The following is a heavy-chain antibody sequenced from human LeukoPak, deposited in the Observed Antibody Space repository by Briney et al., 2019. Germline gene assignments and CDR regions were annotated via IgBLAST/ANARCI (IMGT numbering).Heavy chain of an antibody. J-gene: IGHJ4*02. V-gene: IGHV3-23*01. CDR3: AKVGGYSYGYANDY. Sequence: TGGSLRLSCAASGFTFSSYAMSWVRQAPGKGLEWVSAISGSGGSTYYADSVKGRFTISRDNSKNTLYLQMNSLRAEDTAVYYCAKVGGYSYGYANDYWGQGTLVTVSS. D-gene: IGHD5-18*01. CDR2: ISGSGGST. CDR1: GFTFSSYA.